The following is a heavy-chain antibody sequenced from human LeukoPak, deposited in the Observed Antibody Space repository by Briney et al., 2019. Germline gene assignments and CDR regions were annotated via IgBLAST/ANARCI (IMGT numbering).Heavy chain of an antibody. CDR3: ARDCGTSCYRDALDI. V-gene: IGHV3-21*01. Sequence: GGSLRLSCAASGFTFSSYSMNWVRQAPGKGLEWVSSISSSSSYIYYADSVKGRFTISRDNAKNSLYLQMNSLRAEDTAVYYCARDCGTSCYRDALDIWGQGTMVTVSS. CDR2: ISSSSSYI. CDR1: GFTFSSYS. D-gene: IGHD2-2*02. J-gene: IGHJ3*02.